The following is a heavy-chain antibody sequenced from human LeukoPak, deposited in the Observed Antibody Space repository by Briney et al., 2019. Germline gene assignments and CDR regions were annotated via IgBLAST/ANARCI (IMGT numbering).Heavy chain of an antibody. J-gene: IGHJ4*02. D-gene: IGHD6-19*01. V-gene: IGHV3-23*01. CDR3: AKVINGWYNFDY. CDR1: GFTFSSYW. Sequence: PGGSLRLSCAASGFTFSSYWMSWVRQAPGEGLEWVSTISGSGGSTYYADSVKGRFTISRDNSKNTLYLQMNSLRAEDTAVYYCAKVINGWYNFDYWGQGTLVTVSS. CDR2: ISGSGGST.